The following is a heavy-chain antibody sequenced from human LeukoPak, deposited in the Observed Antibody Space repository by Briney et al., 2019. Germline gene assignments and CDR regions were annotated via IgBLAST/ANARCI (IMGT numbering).Heavy chain of an antibody. V-gene: IGHV4-34*01. CDR3: AVRDGHSTSSGDT. CDR2: INQSGRT. J-gene: IGHJ5*02. D-gene: IGHD6-6*01. Sequence: SETLSLTCGFYGGSFRNYYWSCIRQSPGKGLEWIGEINQSGRTNYNPSLKTRLTISVDTAKNLFSLNLTSMTAADTATYYCAVRDGHSTSSGDTWGQGTLVTVSS. CDR1: GGSFRNYY.